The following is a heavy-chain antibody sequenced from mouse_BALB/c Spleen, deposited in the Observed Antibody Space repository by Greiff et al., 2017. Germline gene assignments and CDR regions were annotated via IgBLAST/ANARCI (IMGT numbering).Heavy chain of an antibody. Sequence: EVHLVESGGGLVQPGGSLKLSCAASGFTFSSYGMSWVRQTPDKRLELVATINSNGGSTYYPDSVKGRFTISRDNAKNTLYLQMSSLKSEDTAMYYCATRQLGLRAMDYWGQGTSVTVSS. CDR1: GFTFSSYG. CDR2: INSNGGST. CDR3: ATRQLGLRAMDY. D-gene: IGHD3-2*01. J-gene: IGHJ4*01. V-gene: IGHV5-6-3*01.